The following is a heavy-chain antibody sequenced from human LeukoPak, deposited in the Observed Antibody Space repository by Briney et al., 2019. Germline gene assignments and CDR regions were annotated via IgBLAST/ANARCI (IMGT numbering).Heavy chain of an antibody. CDR2: IYYSGST. CDR3: ARDLGDYDNYFDY. V-gene: IGHV4-61*01. Sequence: PSETLSLTCTVSGGSVSSGSYYWSWIRQPPGKGLEWIGYIYYSGSTNYNPSLKSRVTISVDTSKNQFSLKLSSVTAADTAVHYCARDLGDYDNYFDYWGQGTLVTVSS. D-gene: IGHD4-17*01. CDR1: GGSVSSGSYY. J-gene: IGHJ4*02.